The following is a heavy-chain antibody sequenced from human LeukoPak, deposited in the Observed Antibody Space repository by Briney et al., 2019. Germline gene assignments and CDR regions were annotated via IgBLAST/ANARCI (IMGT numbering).Heavy chain of an antibody. CDR1: GYTFTGYY. CDR3: ARGRYYDFWSGYYTNNWFDP. D-gene: IGHD3-3*01. Sequence: ASVKVSCKASGYTFTGYYMHWVRQAPGQGLEWMGRINPNSGGTNYAQKFQGRVTMTRDTSISTAYMELSRLRSDDTAVYYCARGRYYDFWSGYYTNNWFDPWGQGTLVTVSS. J-gene: IGHJ5*02. CDR2: INPNSGGT. V-gene: IGHV1-2*06.